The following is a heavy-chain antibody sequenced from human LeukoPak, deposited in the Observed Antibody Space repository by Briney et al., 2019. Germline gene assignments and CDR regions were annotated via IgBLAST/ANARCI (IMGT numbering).Heavy chain of an antibody. V-gene: IGHV1-2*02. CDR1: GYTFTGYY. D-gene: IGHD3-3*01. CDR3: ARGNYDFWSGYPPYFDY. CDR2: INPNSGGT. Sequence: ASVKVSCKXSGYTFTGYYMHRVRQAPGQGLEWMGWINPNSGGTNYAQKFQGRVTMTRDTSISTAYMELSRLRSDDTAVYYCARGNYDFWSGYPPYFDYWGQGTLVTVSS. J-gene: IGHJ4*02.